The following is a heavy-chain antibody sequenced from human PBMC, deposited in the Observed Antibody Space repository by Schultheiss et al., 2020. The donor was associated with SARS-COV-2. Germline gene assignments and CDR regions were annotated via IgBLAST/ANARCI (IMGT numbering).Heavy chain of an antibody. CDR1: GFTFSSYG. J-gene: IGHJ6*02. CDR3: ARDRQIGTPPYGMDV. Sequence: GGSLRLSCAASGFTFSSYGMHWVRQAPGKGLEWVAVIWYDGSNKYYADSVKGRFTISRDNSKNTLYVEMNSLRVEDTAVYYCARDRQIGTPPYGMDVWGQGTTVTVSS. V-gene: IGHV3-33*01. CDR2: IWYDGSNK.